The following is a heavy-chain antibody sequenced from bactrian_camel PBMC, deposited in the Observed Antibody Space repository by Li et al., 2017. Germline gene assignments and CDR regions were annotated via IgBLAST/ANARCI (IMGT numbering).Heavy chain of an antibody. CDR1: GFTFSKDW. CDR2: IYTGDGRT. J-gene: IGHJ7*01. V-gene: IGHV3S1*01. D-gene: IGHD3*01. Sequence: VQLVESGGGLVQPGGSLRLSCAASGFTFSKDWMHWVRQAPGKGLEWVSSIYTGDGRTYSADSVKGRFTISRDNAKNTLYLQMNSLKTEDTAVYYCATTLCSVIECYGMDYWGKGTQVTVS.